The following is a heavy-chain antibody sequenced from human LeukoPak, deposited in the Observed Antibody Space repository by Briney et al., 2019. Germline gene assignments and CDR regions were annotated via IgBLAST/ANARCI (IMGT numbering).Heavy chain of an antibody. J-gene: IGHJ1*01. CDR2: IYYSGST. V-gene: IGHV4-59*01. D-gene: IGHD3-22*01. CDR1: GGSISSYY. CDR3: ARGSPTYDSSGYYYVSDDFQH. Sequence: SETLSLTCTVSGGSISSYYWSWIRQPPGKGLEWIGYIYYSGSTNYNPSLKSRVTISVDTSKNQFSLKLSSVTAADTAVYYCARGSPTYDSSGYYYVSDDFQHWGQGTLVTVSS.